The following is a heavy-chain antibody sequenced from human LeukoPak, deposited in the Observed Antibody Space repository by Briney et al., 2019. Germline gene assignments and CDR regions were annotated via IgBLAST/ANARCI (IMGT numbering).Heavy chain of an antibody. CDR2: IRSKAYGGTT. V-gene: IGHV3-49*04. Sequence: GGSLRLSCAASGFTFSSYGMHWVRQAPGKGLEWVGFIRSKAYGGTTEYAASVKGRFTISRDDSKSIAYLQMNSLKTEDTAVYYCTRDDDIVVVVAASAFDIWGQGTMVTVSS. CDR3: TRDDDIVVVVAASAFDI. J-gene: IGHJ3*02. D-gene: IGHD2-15*01. CDR1: GFTFSSYG.